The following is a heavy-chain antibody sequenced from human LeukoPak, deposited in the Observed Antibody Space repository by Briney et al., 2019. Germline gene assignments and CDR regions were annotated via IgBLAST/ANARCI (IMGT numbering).Heavy chain of an antibody. J-gene: IGHJ6*03. CDR2: IYYSGST. D-gene: IGHD1-26*01. V-gene: IGHV4-59*01. Sequence: SETLSLTCTVSGGSISSYYWSWIRQPPGKGLEWIGYIYYSGSTNYNPSLKSRVTISVDTSKNQFSLKLSSVTAADTAVYYCARVPDPGSYHYYYYMDVWGKGTTVTVSS. CDR1: GGSISSYY. CDR3: ARVPDPGSYHYYYYMDV.